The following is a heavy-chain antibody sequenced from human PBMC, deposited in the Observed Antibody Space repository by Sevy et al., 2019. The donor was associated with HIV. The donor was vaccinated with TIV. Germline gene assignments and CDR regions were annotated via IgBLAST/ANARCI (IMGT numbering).Heavy chain of an antibody. D-gene: IGHD4-17*01. CDR1: GGSISSGSYY. Sequence: SETLSLTCTVSGGSISSGSYYWSWIRQPAGKGLEWIGRIYTSGSTNYNPSLKSRVTISVDTSKNQFSLKLSSVTAADTAVYYCARAPYVGYGGNSGWFDPWGQGTLVTVSS. J-gene: IGHJ5*02. V-gene: IGHV4-61*02. CDR2: IYTSGST. CDR3: ARAPYVGYGGNSGWFDP.